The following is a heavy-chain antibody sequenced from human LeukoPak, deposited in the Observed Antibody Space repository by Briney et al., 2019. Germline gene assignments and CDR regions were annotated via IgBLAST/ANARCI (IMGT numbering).Heavy chain of an antibody. J-gene: IGHJ4*02. CDR1: GFPFSDFY. CDR3: ARDRWGKYYFDY. D-gene: IGHD7-27*01. CDR2: ISSSGATI. Sequence: GGSLRLSCAASGFPFSDFYMTWIREALGEGLEWVSYISSSGATIYYADSVKGRFTISRDNAKNSLSLQMNNLRAEDTAVYYCARDRWGKYYFDYWGQGTLVTVSS. V-gene: IGHV3-11*01.